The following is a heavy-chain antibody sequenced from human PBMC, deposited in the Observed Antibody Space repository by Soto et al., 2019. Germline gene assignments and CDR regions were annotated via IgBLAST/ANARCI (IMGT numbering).Heavy chain of an antibody. V-gene: IGHV4-39*01. CDR1: GGSISSSSYY. J-gene: IGHJ6*02. Sequence: SETLSLTCTVSGGSISSSSYYWGWIRQPPGKGLEWIGSIYYSGSTYYNPSLKSRVTISVDTSKNQFSLKLSSVTAADTAVYYCARYTYYDILTGWNYYYGMDVWGQGTTDTVSS. CDR2: IYYSGST. D-gene: IGHD3-9*01. CDR3: ARYTYYDILTGWNYYYGMDV.